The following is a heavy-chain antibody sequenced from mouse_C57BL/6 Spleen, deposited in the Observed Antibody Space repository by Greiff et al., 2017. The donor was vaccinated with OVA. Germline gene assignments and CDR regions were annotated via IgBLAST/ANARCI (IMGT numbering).Heavy chain of an antibody. J-gene: IGHJ4*01. CDR1: GYTFTSYW. CDR3: ARSVSIYDAMDY. CDR2: IAPSDSYT. Sequence: QVQLQQPGAELVKPGASVKLSCKASGYTFTSYWMQWVKQRPGPGLEWIGEIAPSDSYTNYNQKFKGKATLTVDTSSSTAYMQLSSLTSEDSAVYFCARSVSIYDAMDYWGQGTSVPVSS. V-gene: IGHV1-50*01. D-gene: IGHD2-10*02.